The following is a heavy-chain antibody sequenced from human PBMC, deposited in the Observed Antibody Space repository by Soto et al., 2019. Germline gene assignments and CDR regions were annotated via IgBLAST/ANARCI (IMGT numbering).Heavy chain of an antibody. V-gene: IGHV4-39*02. Sequence: SETLSLTCTVSGGSISSSSYYWGWIRQPPGKGLEWIGSIYYSGSTYYNPSLKSRVTISVDTSKNPFSLKLSSVTAADTAVYYCATRDTAMVLPFDYWGQGTLVTVSS. D-gene: IGHD5-18*01. CDR3: ATRDTAMVLPFDY. CDR1: GGSISSSSYY. J-gene: IGHJ4*02. CDR2: IYYSGST.